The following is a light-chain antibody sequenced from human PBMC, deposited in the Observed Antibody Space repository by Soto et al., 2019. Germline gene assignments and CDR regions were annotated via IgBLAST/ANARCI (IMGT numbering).Light chain of an antibody. V-gene: IGLV2-14*01. CDR3: SSYTSSSTYV. CDR1: SSDVGGYNY. J-gene: IGLJ1*01. Sequence: QSALTQPASVSGSPGQSIAISCTGTSSDVGGYNYVSWYQQHPGKAPKVMIYDVNIRPSGVSDRFSGSKSGDTASLTISGLQAEDEADYYCSSYTSSSTYVFGTGTKLTVL. CDR2: DVN.